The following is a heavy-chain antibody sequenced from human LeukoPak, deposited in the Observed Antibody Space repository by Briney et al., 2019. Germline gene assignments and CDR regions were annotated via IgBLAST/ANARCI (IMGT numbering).Heavy chain of an antibody. J-gene: IGHJ6*02. D-gene: IGHD2-2*01. CDR3: ARWTADNTDQYYYYGMDV. CDR1: GFTFSSYW. CDR2: IKQDGSEK. Sequence: GGSLRLSCAASGFTFSSYWMSWVRQAPGKGLEWVANIKQDGSEKYYVDSVKGRFTISRDNAKNSLFLHMSSLRAEDTAVYYCARWTADNTDQYYYYGMDVWGQGTTVTVSS. V-gene: IGHV3-7*01.